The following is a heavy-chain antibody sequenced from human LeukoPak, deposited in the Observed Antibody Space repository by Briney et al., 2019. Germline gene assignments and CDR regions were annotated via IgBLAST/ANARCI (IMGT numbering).Heavy chain of an antibody. D-gene: IGHD3-22*01. V-gene: IGHV1-18*01. CDR2: ISAYNGNT. CDR1: GYTFTSYG. CDR3: ATSSHYYDDPGFDY. Sequence: GASVKVSCKASGYTFTSYGISWVRQAPGQGLEWMGWISAYNGNTNYAQKLQGRVTMTTDTSTSTAYMELRSLRSDDTAVYYCATSSHYYDDPGFDYWGQGTLVTVSS. J-gene: IGHJ4*02.